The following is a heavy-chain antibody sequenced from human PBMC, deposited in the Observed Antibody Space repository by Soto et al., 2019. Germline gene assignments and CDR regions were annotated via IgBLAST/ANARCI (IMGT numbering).Heavy chain of an antibody. J-gene: IGHJ3*02. CDR2: ITGSGGGT. V-gene: IGHV3-23*01. CDR3: ARRMTVAGAFDI. D-gene: IGHD2-15*01. CDR1: GFTFSNYA. Sequence: GGSLRLSCAASGFTFSNYAMCWVRQAPGKGLEWVSTITGSGGGTYYADSVKGRFTISRDNSKNTLNLQMNSLRAEDTALYYCARRMTVAGAFDIWGQGTMVTVSS.